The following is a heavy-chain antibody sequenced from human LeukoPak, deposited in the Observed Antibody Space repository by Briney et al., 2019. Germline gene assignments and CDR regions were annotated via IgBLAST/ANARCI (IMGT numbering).Heavy chain of an antibody. J-gene: IGHJ4*02. CDR3: ARGDGRGSYKDYYFDY. CDR1: GFTFSIYT. V-gene: IGHV3-21*01. Sequence: GGSLRLSCAASGFTFSIYTINWVRQAPGKGLEWVSSISSSSSYIYYAGSVKGRLTISRDNAKNSLYLQMNSLRAEDTAVYYCARGDGRGSYKDYYFDYWGQGTLVTVSS. CDR2: ISSSSSYI. D-gene: IGHD1-26*01.